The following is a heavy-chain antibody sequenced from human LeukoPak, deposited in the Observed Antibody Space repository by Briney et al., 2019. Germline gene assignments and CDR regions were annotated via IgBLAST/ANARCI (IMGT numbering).Heavy chain of an antibody. J-gene: IGHJ2*01. V-gene: IGHV4-4*02. CDR2: IYHSGST. CDR1: GGSISSSNW. D-gene: IGHD3-22*01. Sequence: SGTLSLTCAVSGGSISSSNWWSWVRQPPGKGLEWIGEIYHSGSTNYNPSLKSRVTISVDKSKNQFSLKLSSVTAADTAVYYCTRDQPYYYDSSGPGGFDLWGRGTLVTVSS. CDR3: TRDQPYYYDSSGPGGFDL.